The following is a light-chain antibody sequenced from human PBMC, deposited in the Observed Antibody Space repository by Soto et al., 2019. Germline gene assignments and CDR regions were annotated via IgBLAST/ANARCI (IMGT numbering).Light chain of an antibody. CDR2: GSS. Sequence: EVVLTQSPGTLSLSPGERVTLSCRASQSIINNYLAWYQQRPGQAPRLLIYGSSDRATGIPYRFSGSGSGTHFTLTISRLEPEDCAVYYCHQYGSSPPYTFGQGTKVEI. CDR3: HQYGSSPPYT. V-gene: IGKV3-20*01. CDR1: QSIINNY. J-gene: IGKJ2*01.